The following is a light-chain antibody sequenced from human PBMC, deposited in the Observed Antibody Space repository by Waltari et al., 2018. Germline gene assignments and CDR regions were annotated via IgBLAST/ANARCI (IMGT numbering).Light chain of an antibody. CDR2: LGS. J-gene: IGKJ4*02. V-gene: IGKV2-28*01. CDR3: MQALQTPTP. Sequence: DIVMTQSPLSLPVTPGEPASIPCRSSPSLLHSNGYTYLDWYLQKPGQSSQVLIYLGSKPASGVPDRFSAIESGTEFTLNSSRVEAEDVGVYYGMQALQTPTPFGGGTKVELK. CDR1: PSLLHSNGYTY.